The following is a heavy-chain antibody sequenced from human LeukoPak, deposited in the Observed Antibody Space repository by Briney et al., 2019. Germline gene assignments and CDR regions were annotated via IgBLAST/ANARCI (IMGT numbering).Heavy chain of an antibody. Sequence: SETLFLTCAVYGGSFSGYYWSWIRQPPGKGLEWIGEINHSGSTNYTPSLKSRVTISVDTSKNQFSLKLSSVTAADTAVYYCARGVAALYYYYGMDVWGQGTTVTVSS. CDR1: GGSFSGYY. CDR2: INHSGST. J-gene: IGHJ6*02. V-gene: IGHV4-34*01. CDR3: ARGVAALYYYYGMDV. D-gene: IGHD6-19*01.